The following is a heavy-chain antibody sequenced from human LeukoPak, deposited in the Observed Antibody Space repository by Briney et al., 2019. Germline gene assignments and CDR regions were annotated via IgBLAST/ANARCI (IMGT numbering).Heavy chain of an antibody. D-gene: IGHD3-10*01. CDR2: INSDGNST. J-gene: IGHJ4*02. CDR3: ARVLSASPGTPIEY. CDR1: GCTFSDYW. V-gene: IGHV3-74*01. Sequence: PGGSLRLSCGASGCTFSDYWMHWVRQAPGKGLVWVSRINSDGNSTRYADSVKGRFTISRDNAKNTLYLQMNSLRAEDTAVYYCARVLSASPGTPIEYWGQGALVTVSS.